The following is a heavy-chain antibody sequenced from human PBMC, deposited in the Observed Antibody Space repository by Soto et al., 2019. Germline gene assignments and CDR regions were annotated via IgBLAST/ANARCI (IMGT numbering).Heavy chain of an antibody. Sequence: GGSLRLSCAASGFTFSNAWMNWVRQAPGKGPEWVGRIKSKADGGTTDYAAPVKGRFTISRDDSINMLYLQMNSLKTEDTAVYYCSPDKVGALAYWGQGALVTVSS. CDR3: SPDKVGALAY. CDR1: GFTFSNAW. J-gene: IGHJ4*02. V-gene: IGHV3-15*07. D-gene: IGHD1-26*01. CDR2: IKSKADGGTT.